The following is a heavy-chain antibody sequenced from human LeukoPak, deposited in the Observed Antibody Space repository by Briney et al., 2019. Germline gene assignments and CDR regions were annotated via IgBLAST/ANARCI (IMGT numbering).Heavy chain of an antibody. D-gene: IGHD6-6*01. CDR2: IYYSGST. CDR3: ARGVSRSSPLDY. Sequence: SETLSLTCTVSGGSISSYYWSWIRQPPGKGLEWIGYIYYSGSTNYNPSLKSRVTISVDTSKNQFSLKLSSVTAADTAVYYCARGVSRSSPLDYWGQGTLVTVSS. V-gene: IGHV4-59*01. J-gene: IGHJ4*02. CDR1: GGSISSYY.